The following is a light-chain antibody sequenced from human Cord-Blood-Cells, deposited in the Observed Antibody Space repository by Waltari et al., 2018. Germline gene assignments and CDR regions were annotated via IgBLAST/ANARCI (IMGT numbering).Light chain of an antibody. CDR1: QSISSW. Sequence: DFQMTQSPSTLSASVGDRVSITCRASQSISSWLAWYQQQPGKAPTLLIDKASSLESGVPSRFSGGGSGTEFTLTISSLQPDDFSTYYCQQYNSYRYTFGQGTKLEIK. J-gene: IGKJ2*01. CDR3: QQYNSYRYT. CDR2: KAS. V-gene: IGKV1-5*03.